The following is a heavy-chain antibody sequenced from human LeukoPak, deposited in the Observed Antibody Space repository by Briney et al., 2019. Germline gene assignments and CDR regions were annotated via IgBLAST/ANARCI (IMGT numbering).Heavy chain of an antibody. V-gene: IGHV3-21*01. CDR2: ISSSSSYI. Sequence: PGGSLRLSCAASGFTFSSYSMNWVRQAPGKGLEWVSSISSSSSYICYADSVKGRFTISRDNAKNSLYLQMNSLRAEDAAVYYCARDLPRAEGPFHTRQLLTPGAFDIWGQGTMVTVSS. CDR3: ARDLPRAEGPFHTRQLLTPGAFDI. J-gene: IGHJ3*02. D-gene: IGHD2-2*01. CDR1: GFTFSSYS.